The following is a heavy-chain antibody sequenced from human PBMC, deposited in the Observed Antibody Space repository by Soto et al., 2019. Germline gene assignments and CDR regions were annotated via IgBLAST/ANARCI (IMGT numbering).Heavy chain of an antibody. CDR2: ISANSGNT. D-gene: IGHD3-22*01. CDR3: ATAGNYDSSGRDF. Sequence: ASVKVSCKAFGFIFNNYAISWVRQAPGQGLEWMGWISANSGNTNYAQKLQGRVTMTTDTPTSTAYMELRSLRSDDTAVYYCATAGNYDSSGRDFWGQGTLVTVSS. V-gene: IGHV1-18*04. CDR1: GFIFNNYA. J-gene: IGHJ4*02.